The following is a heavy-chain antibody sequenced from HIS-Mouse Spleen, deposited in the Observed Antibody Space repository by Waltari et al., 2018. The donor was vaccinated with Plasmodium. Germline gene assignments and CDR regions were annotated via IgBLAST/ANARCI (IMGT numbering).Heavy chain of an antibody. D-gene: IGHD3-3*01. CDR2: INHSGST. Sequence: QVQLQQWGAGLLKPSATLSLTCAIYGGSFSGYSWRWIRQPPGKGLEWIGEINHSGSTNYNPSLKSRVTISVDTSKSQFSLKLSSVTAADTAVYYCARAYYDFWSGYRFDYWGQGTLVTVSS. CDR3: ARAYYDFWSGYRFDY. CDR1: GGSFSGYS. V-gene: IGHV4-34*01. J-gene: IGHJ4*02.